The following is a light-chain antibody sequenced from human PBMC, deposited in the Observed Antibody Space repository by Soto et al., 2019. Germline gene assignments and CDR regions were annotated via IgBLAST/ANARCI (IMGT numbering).Light chain of an antibody. V-gene: IGKV1-39*01. J-gene: IGKJ1*01. CDR1: QSISSY. CDR3: QQSYSTPWT. CDR2: AAS. Sequence: INMYQSPSSLSASVVDRATITFLASQSISSYLNWYQQKPGKAPKLLIYAASSLQSGVPSRFSGSGSGTDFTLTISSLQPEDFATYYCQQSYSTPWTFGQGTKVDI.